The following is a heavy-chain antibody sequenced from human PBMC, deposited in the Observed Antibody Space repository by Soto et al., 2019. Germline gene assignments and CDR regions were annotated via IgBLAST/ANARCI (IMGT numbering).Heavy chain of an antibody. J-gene: IGHJ5*02. V-gene: IGHV4-4*02. CDR1: GGTIRSPDW. CDR3: ARGRGRYSSGWSWFDP. CDR2: IFQSGST. D-gene: IGHD6-19*01. Sequence: SETLSLTCGVSGGTIRSPDWWTWVRQPPGKGLEWIGEIFQSGSTNYTPSLESRVTISVDKSKNQFSLTLTSVTAADTAVYFCARGRGRYSSGWSWFDPWGQGILVTVSS.